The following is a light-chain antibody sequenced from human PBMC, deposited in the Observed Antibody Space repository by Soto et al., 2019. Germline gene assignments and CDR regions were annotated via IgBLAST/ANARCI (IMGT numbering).Light chain of an antibody. V-gene: IGKV3-15*01. Sequence: EIVMTQSPATLSVSPGERATLSCTASQSVGRNLAWYQQRLGQAPRLLIYGASTRATGIPARFSGGGSGTEFTLNISSLQSEDFAVYYCQQYNKWPLFTFGPGTRVDIK. CDR3: QQYNKWPLFT. J-gene: IGKJ3*01. CDR2: GAS. CDR1: QSVGRN.